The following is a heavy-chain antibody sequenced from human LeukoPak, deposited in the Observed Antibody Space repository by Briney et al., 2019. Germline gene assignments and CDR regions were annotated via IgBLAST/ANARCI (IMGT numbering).Heavy chain of an antibody. J-gene: IGHJ4*02. CDR2: ISSDGSDT. CDR1: GFTFSSYW. CDR3: TRAPYHGDYVSWA. Sequence: GGSLRFSCAASGFTFSSYWMHWVRQAPGKGLVWVSRISSDGSDTTYADSVKGRFTISRDNAKKMLYLQMNGLRVDDTAVYYCTRAPYHGDYVSWAWGQGTLVTVSS. D-gene: IGHD4-17*01. V-gene: IGHV3-74*01.